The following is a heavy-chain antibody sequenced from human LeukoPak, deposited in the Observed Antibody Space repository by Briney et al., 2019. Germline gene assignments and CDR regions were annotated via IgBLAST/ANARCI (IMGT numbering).Heavy chain of an antibody. CDR2: ISSSGSTI. CDR3: LRGDRRDY. J-gene: IGHJ4*02. CDR1: GFTFSSYE. V-gene: IGHV3-48*03. Sequence: GVLRLSCAASGFTFSSYEMNWVRQAPGKGLEWVSYISSSGSTIYYADSVKGRFTISRDNAKNSLSMQMNSLRVEDTAVYYCLRGDRRDYWGQGTLVTVSS.